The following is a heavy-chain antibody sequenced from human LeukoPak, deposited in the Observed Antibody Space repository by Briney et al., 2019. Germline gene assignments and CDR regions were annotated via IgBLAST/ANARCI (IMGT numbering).Heavy chain of an antibody. J-gene: IGHJ6*04. CDR2: ISAYNGNT. V-gene: IGHV1-18*01. CDR3: AMGKIVNRPEGPDV. CDR1: GYTFTSYG. D-gene: IGHD3-22*01. Sequence: ASVKVSCKASGYTFTSYGISWVRQAPGQGLEWMGWISAYNGNTNYAQKLQGRVTMTRDTSTSTVYMELSSLRSEDTAVYYCAMGKIVNRPEGPDVWGKGTTVTISS.